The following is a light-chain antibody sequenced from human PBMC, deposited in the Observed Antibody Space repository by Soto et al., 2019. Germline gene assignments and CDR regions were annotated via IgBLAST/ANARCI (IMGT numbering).Light chain of an antibody. J-gene: IGLJ1*01. Sequence: LTQPASVSGTPGQSITISCTGSNSDVGIYDFVPWYQHHPGRAPKLIVSEVSHRPSGVSNRFSGSKSGNTASLTISGLQSEDEADYYCISYTSDDVRYVFGTGTKVTVL. CDR1: NSDVGIYDF. CDR2: EVS. V-gene: IGLV2-14*01. CDR3: ISYTSDDVRYV.